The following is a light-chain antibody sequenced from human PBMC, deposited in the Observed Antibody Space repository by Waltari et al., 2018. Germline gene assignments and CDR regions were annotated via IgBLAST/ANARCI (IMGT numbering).Light chain of an antibody. CDR2: DTN. CDR3: FLSDSEGLV. V-gene: IGLV7-46*01. J-gene: IGLJ3*02. Sequence: QAVVTQEPSLTVSPGGTVTLTCGSNTGAVTRGHYPYWAQQKPGQAPKTLMYDTNMSPSWKPARFSASLLGGKFALTLSEAQPEDEADYYGFLSDSEGLVIGGGTKLTVL. CDR1: TGAVTRGHY.